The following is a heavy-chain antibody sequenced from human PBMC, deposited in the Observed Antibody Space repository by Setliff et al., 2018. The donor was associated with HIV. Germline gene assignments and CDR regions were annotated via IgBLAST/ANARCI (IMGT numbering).Heavy chain of an antibody. CDR2: IRYDGGDK. D-gene: IGHD4-17*01. V-gene: IGHV3-30*02. CDR3: ARDPSQDYGGSD. Sequence: GGSLRLSCVVSGFTFSSYGMHWVRQAPGKGLEWVAFIRYDGGDKYCADSVKGRFTISRDNAKNSLYLQMNSLRAEDTAVYYCARDPSQDYGGSDWGQGTLVTVSS. J-gene: IGHJ4*02. CDR1: GFTFSSYG.